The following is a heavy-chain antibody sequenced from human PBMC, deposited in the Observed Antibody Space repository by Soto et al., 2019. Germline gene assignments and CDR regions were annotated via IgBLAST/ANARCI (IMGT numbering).Heavy chain of an antibody. CDR1: GGSFGNSA. Sequence: SVKVSCKASGGSFGNSAINWVRQTPGQGLEWLGGFIPVYRTLNYAQKFQGRVTITADESTGTAYMTLSSLASDDTAVYYCATGVVWIGYFTVDSWGQGHRVTVSS. J-gene: IGHJ4*02. D-gene: IGHD3-3*01. CDR2: FIPVYRTL. V-gene: IGHV1-69*13. CDR3: ATGVVWIGYFTVDS.